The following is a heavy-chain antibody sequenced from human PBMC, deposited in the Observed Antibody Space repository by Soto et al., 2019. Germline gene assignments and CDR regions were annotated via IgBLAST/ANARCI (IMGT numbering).Heavy chain of an antibody. CDR2: IFYSGST. D-gene: IGHD5-18*01. Sequence: SETLSLTCTVSGGSIRSYYWTWIRQPPGKGLEWLGYIFYSGSTFYNPSLRSRVTISIHTSKSQFSLQLTSVTAADTAVYYCARGAADTAMVDSWGQGTPVTVSS. CDR3: ARGAADTAMVDS. CDR1: GGSIRSYY. V-gene: IGHV4-59*01. J-gene: IGHJ4*02.